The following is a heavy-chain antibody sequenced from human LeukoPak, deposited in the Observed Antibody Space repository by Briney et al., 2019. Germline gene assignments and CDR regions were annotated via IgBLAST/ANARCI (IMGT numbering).Heavy chain of an antibody. Sequence: SETLSLTCAVYGGSFSGYYWSWIRQPPGKGLEWIGEINHSGSTNYNPSLKSRVTISVDTSKNQFSLKLSSVTAADTAVYYCARGGGDIVVVPAAIERYNWLDPWGQGTLVTVSS. J-gene: IGHJ5*02. V-gene: IGHV4-34*01. CDR1: GGSFSGYY. CDR3: ARGGGDIVVVPAAIERYNWLDP. D-gene: IGHD2-2*02. CDR2: INHSGST.